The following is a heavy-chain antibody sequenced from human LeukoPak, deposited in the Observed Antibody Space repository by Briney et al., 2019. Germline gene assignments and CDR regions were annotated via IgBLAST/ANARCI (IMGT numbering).Heavy chain of an antibody. CDR3: AKDSRSARYYFDY. V-gene: IGHV3-30*18. CDR2: ISYDGSNK. D-gene: IGHD2-2*01. Sequence: PGGSLRLSCAASGFTFSSYGMHWVRQAPGKGLEWVAVISYDGSNKYYADSVKGRFTISRDNSKNTPYLQMNSLRAEDTAVYYCAKDSRSARYYFDYWGQGTLVTVSS. J-gene: IGHJ4*02. CDR1: GFTFSSYG.